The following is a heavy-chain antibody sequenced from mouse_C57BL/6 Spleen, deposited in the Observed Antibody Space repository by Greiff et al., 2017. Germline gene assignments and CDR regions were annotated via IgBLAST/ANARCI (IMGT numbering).Heavy chain of an antibody. J-gene: IGHJ1*03. V-gene: IGHV1-64*01. Sequence: QVQLQQPGAELVKPGASVKLSCKASGYTFTSYWMHWVKQRPGQGLEWIGMIHPNSGSTNYNEKFKSKATLTVDKSSSTAYMQLSSLTSEDSAFYYCARLDYYGSRDYWYFDVWGTGTTVTVSS. CDR3: ARLDYYGSRDYWYFDV. CDR1: GYTFTSYW. D-gene: IGHD1-1*01. CDR2: IHPNSGST.